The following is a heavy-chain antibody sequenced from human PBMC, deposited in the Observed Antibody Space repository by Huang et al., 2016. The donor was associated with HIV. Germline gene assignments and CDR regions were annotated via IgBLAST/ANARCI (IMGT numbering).Heavy chain of an antibody. CDR1: GYRFTGHF. J-gene: IGHJ4*02. D-gene: IGHD3-10*01. V-gene: IGHV1-2*06. CDR3: AREAWASGVAHYFDY. Sequence: QVQLVQSGAEVKRPGASVKVSCKASGYRFTGHFIHWVRQAPGQGLCGVGRIYRTSVAINVASRLQGRVSRTRDKSTGTAYRELSGLGSDDTAVFFCAREAWASGVAHYFDYWGPGTLVTVSS. CDR2: IYRTSVAI.